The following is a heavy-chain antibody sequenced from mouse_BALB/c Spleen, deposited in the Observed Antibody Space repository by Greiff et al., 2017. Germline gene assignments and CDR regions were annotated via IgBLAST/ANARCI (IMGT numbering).Heavy chain of an antibody. V-gene: IGHV1S29*02. J-gene: IGHJ4*01. Sequence: VHVKQSGPELVKPGASVKISCKASGYTFTDYNMHWVKQSPGKSLEWIGYIYPYNGGTGYNQKFKSKATLTVDNSSSTAYMELRSLTSEDSAVYYCARRNSGNYDAMDYWGQGTSVTVSS. CDR2: IYPYNGGT. D-gene: IGHD2-1*01. CDR3: ARRNSGNYDAMDY. CDR1: GYTFTDYN.